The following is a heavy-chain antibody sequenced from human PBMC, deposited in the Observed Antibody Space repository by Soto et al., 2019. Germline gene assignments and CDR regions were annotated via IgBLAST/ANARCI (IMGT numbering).Heavy chain of an antibody. CDR1: GFTFDDYA. CDR3: AKDRGLLRFYFDY. J-gene: IGHJ4*02. D-gene: IGHD2-15*01. CDR2: ISWNSGSI. V-gene: IGHV3-9*01. Sequence: SLRLSCAASGFTFDDYAMHWVRQAPGKGLEWVSGISWNSGSIGYADSVKGRFTISRDNAKNSLYLQMNSLRAEDTALYYCAKDRGLLRFYFDYWGQGTLVTVSS.